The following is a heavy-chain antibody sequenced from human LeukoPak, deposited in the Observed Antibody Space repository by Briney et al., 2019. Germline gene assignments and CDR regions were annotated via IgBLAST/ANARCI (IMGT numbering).Heavy chain of an antibody. J-gene: IGHJ4*02. Sequence: GGSLRLSCAASGFTFSSYAMNWVRQAPGKGLEWVSAISGSGSSTFYADSVKGRFTISRDNSRNTLYLHMNTLRAEDTAVYYCAKDRAAVARYYFEYWGQGTLVTVSS. D-gene: IGHD6-19*01. V-gene: IGHV3-23*01. CDR1: GFTFSSYA. CDR3: AKDRAAVARYYFEY. CDR2: ISGSGSST.